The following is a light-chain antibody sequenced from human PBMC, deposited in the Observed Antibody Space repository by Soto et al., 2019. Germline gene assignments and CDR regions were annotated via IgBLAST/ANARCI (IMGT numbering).Light chain of an antibody. CDR1: QNINNW. CDR2: RAS. J-gene: IGKJ1*01. Sequence: DIQMTQSPSTLSASVGDRVTITCRASQNINNWLAWYQQKPGKAPKLLIYRASSLENGVPSRFSGRGSGTDFFFTIPRLRPDDFATYTRKKNSIDSTFGQGTKVKIK. CDR3: KKNSIDST. V-gene: IGKV1-5*03.